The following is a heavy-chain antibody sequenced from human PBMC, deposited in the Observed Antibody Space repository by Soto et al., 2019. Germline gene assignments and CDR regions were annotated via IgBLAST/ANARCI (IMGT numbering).Heavy chain of an antibody. Sequence: ASVEVSCKASGYTFSNYGISWARQAHGQGLEWMGWINAYNGNTNFAQKVQDRLTMTTDTSMSTGYLELRSLTSDDTALYYCARGSSPVDFDYWGQGTLVTVSS. CDR2: INAYNGNT. CDR3: ARGSSPVDFDY. CDR1: GYTFSNYG. D-gene: IGHD6-13*01. V-gene: IGHV1-18*01. J-gene: IGHJ4*02.